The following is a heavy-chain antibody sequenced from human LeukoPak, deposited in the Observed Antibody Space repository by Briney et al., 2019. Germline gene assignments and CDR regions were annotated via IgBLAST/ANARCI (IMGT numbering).Heavy chain of an antibody. Sequence: SQTLSLTCAISGDSLFSDSATANWIRQSPSGGLEWLGWTYYRSKWHNDYAASVKGRITINSDTSKNQFSLEVNSVTPEDTAVYYSSRVQTQSGWFDPWGQGTLVTVSS. D-gene: IGHD4-23*01. V-gene: IGHV6-1*01. CDR2: TYYRSKWHN. J-gene: IGHJ5*02. CDR3: SRVQTQSGWFDP. CDR1: GDSLFSDSAT.